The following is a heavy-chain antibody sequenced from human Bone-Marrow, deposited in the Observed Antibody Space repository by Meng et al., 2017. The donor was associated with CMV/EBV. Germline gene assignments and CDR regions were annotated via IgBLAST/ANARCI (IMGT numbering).Heavy chain of an antibody. V-gene: IGHV3-30*02. CDR1: GFTFSSYS. Sequence: GGSLRLSCAASGFTFSSYSMNWVRQAPGKGLEWVAFIWYDGSNKNYVDSVKGRFTTSRDNSRNTLYLQMNSLRAEDTAMYYCARDWDFYDNTGYPIDYWGRGTLVTVSS. D-gene: IGHD3-22*01. J-gene: IGHJ4*02. CDR2: IWYDGSNK. CDR3: ARDWDFYDNTGYPIDY.